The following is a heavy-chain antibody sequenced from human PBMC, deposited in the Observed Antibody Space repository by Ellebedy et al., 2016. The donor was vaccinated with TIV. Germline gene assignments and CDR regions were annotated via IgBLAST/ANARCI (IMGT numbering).Heavy chain of an antibody. CDR2: ISGSSDKT. Sequence: GESLKISCAASGFTFTTYVMSWVRQAPGKGPEWLSSISGSSDKTYYKDSVKGRFTISRDNSKNTLYLQMHSLRAEDTAVYYCAKVRIAAAGIGSYDYFDYWGQGTLVTVSS. J-gene: IGHJ4*02. CDR3: AKVRIAAAGIGSYDYFDY. V-gene: IGHV3-23*01. D-gene: IGHD6-13*01. CDR1: GFTFTTYV.